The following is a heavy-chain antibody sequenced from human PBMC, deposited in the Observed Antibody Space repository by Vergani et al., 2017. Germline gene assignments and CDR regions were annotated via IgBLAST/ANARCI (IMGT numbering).Heavy chain of an antibody. CDR1: GFTFIMHA. CDR2: LSASDHRT. Sequence: EVQLLESGGDLVQPGGSLRLSCAASGFTFIMHAMSWVRQAPGKGLEWVSTLSASDHRTHYADSVKVRFTISSDNSNNTLFLNMNSLRPEDTAVYYCAKVGRSEVAGTFGACYIWGQGTMVTVSS. D-gene: IGHD6-19*01. V-gene: IGHV3-23*01. CDR3: AKVGRSEVAGTFGACYI. J-gene: IGHJ3*02.